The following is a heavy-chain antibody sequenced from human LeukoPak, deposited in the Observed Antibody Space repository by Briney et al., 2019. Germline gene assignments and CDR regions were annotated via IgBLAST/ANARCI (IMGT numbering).Heavy chain of an antibody. CDR2: INPSGGST. V-gene: IGHV1-46*01. D-gene: IGHD2-15*01. CDR1: GGTFSSYA. Sequence: ASVKVSCKASGGTFSSYAISWVRRAPGQGLEWMGIINPSGGSTSYAQKFQGRVTMTRDTSTSTVYMELSSLRSEDTAVYYCAREVVVAATPYYYYYGMDVWGQGTTVTVSS. J-gene: IGHJ6*02. CDR3: AREVVVAATPYYYYYGMDV.